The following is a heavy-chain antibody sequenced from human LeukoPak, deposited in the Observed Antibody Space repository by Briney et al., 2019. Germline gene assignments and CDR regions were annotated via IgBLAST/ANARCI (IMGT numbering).Heavy chain of an antibody. CDR3: ARRGSYYGSRSYNY. Sequence: GESLKISCKGSGYSFTDYWIGWVRQLPGKGLEWMGIIYPGDSDTRYSPAFQGRVTISADKSISAAYLQWNSLKASDTAMFYCARRGSYYGSRSYNYWGQGTLVTVSS. J-gene: IGHJ4*02. D-gene: IGHD3-10*01. CDR1: GYSFTDYW. CDR2: IYPGDSDT. V-gene: IGHV5-51*01.